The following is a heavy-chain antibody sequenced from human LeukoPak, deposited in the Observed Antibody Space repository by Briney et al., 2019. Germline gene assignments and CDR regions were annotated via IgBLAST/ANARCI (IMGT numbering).Heavy chain of an antibody. Sequence: SETLSLPCAVSRGSLTRGFYPWSRIRQPPAKGLEWIGYMYHSRRPHYNPYLKSQVTISVDTSKNQFSLKLSSVTAADTAVYYCARDKWFGELFIDYWGQGTLVTVSS. V-gene: IGHV4-30-4*07. D-gene: IGHD3-10*01. CDR1: RGSLTRGFYP. CDR3: ARDKWFGELFIDY. CDR2: MYHSRRP. J-gene: IGHJ4*02.